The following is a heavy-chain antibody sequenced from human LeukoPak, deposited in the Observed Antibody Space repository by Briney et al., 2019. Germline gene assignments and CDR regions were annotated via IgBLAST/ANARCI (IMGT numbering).Heavy chain of an antibody. CDR2: IWRDGSNK. J-gene: IGHJ4*02. D-gene: IGHD1-26*01. Sequence: PGRSLRLSCAASGFAFNEYAMHWVRQAPGKGLEWVALIWRDGSNKYYADSVRGRFTVSRDNPRNTLILQMDGLRVEDTAVYYCARHGSGSDHFDPLDYRGQGTLVTVSS. CDR1: GFAFNEYA. CDR3: ARHGSGSDHFDPLDY. V-gene: IGHV3-33*01.